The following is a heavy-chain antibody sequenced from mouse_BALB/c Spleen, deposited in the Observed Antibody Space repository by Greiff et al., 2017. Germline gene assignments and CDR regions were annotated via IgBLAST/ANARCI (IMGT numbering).Heavy chain of an antibody. CDR3: ARRWDPYFDY. D-gene: IGHD4-1*01. V-gene: IGHV1-54*01. CDR2: INPGSGGT. Sequence: VQLQQSGAELVRPGTSVKVSCKASGYAFTNYLIEWVKQRPGQGLEWIGVINPGSGGTNYNEKFKGKATLTADKSSSTAYMQLSSLTSDDSAVYFCARRWDPYFDYWGQGTTLTVSS. CDR1: GYAFTNYL. J-gene: IGHJ2*01.